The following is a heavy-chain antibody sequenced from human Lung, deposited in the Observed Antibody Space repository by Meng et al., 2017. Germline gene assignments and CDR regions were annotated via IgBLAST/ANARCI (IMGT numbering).Heavy chain of an antibody. V-gene: IGHV3-74*01. CDR3: ARGGVTTDD. CDR2: ITGDGSST. J-gene: IGHJ4*02. Sequence: VPVVASGGCLVQPCWSLRLSCAASCFTFSTPLLHWVRPAPGKGLEWVSRITGDGSSTIYAESVQGRFTMSRDKAKNTLSLQMNSLRAEDTAVYYCARGGVTTDDWGQGTLVTVSS. CDR1: CFTFSTPL. D-gene: IGHD4-17*01.